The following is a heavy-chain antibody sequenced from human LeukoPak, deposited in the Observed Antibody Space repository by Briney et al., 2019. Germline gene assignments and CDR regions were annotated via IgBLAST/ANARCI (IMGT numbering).Heavy chain of an antibody. CDR3: AKVRYGSGFYYFDY. J-gene: IGHJ4*02. Sequence: GGSLRLSCAASGFTFSSYAMSWVRQAPGKGLEWVSTISGSGGSTYYADSVKGRFTISRDNSKNTLYLQMNSLRAEDTAVYYCAKVRYGSGFYYFDYWGQGTLVTVSS. V-gene: IGHV3-23*01. CDR2: ISGSGGST. CDR1: GFTFSSYA. D-gene: IGHD3-10*01.